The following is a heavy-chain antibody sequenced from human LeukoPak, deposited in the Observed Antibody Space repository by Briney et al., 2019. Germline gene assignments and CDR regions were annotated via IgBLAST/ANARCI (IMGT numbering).Heavy chain of an antibody. CDR3: ARDGSTRPNYYDSREELDY. Sequence: GASVKVSCKASGYTFTGYYMHWVRQAPGQGLEWMGWINPNSGGTNYAQKFQGRVTMTRDTSISTAYMELSRLRSDDTAVYYCARDGSTRPNYYDSREELDYWGQGTLVTVSS. J-gene: IGHJ4*02. CDR1: GYTFTGYY. D-gene: IGHD3-22*01. CDR2: INPNSGGT. V-gene: IGHV1-2*02.